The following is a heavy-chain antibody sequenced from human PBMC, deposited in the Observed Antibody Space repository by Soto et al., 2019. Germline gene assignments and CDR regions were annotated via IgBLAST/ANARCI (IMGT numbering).Heavy chain of an antibody. CDR1: GLTFSSYA. V-gene: IGHV3-30-3*01. Sequence: PGGSLRLSCAASGLTFSSYAMHWVRQAPGKGLEWVAVISYDGSNKYYADSVKGRFTISRDNSKNTLYLQMNSLRAEDTAVYYCARPATYYDFWSGITNFDYWGQGTLVTVSS. J-gene: IGHJ4*02. D-gene: IGHD3-3*01. CDR2: ISYDGSNK. CDR3: ARPATYYDFWSGITNFDY.